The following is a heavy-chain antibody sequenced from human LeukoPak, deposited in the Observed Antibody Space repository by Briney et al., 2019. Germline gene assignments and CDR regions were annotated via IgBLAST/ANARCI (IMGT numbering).Heavy chain of an antibody. CDR3: AKSNGYGLVDI. D-gene: IGHD3-10*01. Sequence: SETLSLTCTVSGYSITNGYYWGWIRQPPGKGLEWIGNIFYSGSTYYSPSLGSRVTISLDTSRNQFSLKLNSVTAADTAVYYCAKSNGYGLVDIWGQGTMVTVSS. CDR2: IFYSGST. J-gene: IGHJ3*02. V-gene: IGHV4-38-2*02. CDR1: GYSITNGYY.